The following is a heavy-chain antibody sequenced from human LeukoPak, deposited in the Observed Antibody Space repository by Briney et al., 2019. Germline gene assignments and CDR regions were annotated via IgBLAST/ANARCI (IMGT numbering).Heavy chain of an antibody. D-gene: IGHD4-17*01. CDR3: ARARYGDDDYFDY. CDR1: GFTFSSYS. J-gene: IGHJ4*02. Sequence: GGSLRLSCAASGFTFSSYSMNWVRQAPGKGLEWVSSISSSSSYIYYADSVKGRFTISRDNSKNTLYLQMNSLRAEDTAVYYCARARYGDDDYFDYWGQGTLVTVSS. CDR2: ISSSSSYI. V-gene: IGHV3-21*01.